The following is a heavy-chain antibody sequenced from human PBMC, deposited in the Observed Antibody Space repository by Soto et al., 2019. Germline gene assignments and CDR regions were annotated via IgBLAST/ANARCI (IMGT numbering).Heavy chain of an antibody. CDR3: ARVDTAMVTDPYYYGMDV. V-gene: IGHV1-46*01. Sequence: GASVKVSCKASGYTFTSYYMHWVRQAPGQRLEWMGIINPSGGSTSYAQKFQGRVTMTRDTSTSTVYMELSSLRSEDTAVYYCARVDTAMVTDPYYYGMDVWGQRTTVTVSS. D-gene: IGHD5-18*01. J-gene: IGHJ6*01. CDR2: INPSGGST. CDR1: GYTFTSYY.